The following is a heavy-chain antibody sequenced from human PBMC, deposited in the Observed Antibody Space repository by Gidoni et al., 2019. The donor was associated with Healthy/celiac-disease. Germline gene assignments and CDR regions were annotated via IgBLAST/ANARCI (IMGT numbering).Heavy chain of an antibody. CDR2: ISAYNGNT. CDR1: GYTFTSYG. V-gene: IGHV1-18*01. D-gene: IGHD2-15*01. Sequence: QVQLVQSGAAVKKPGASVKVSCKASGYTFTSYGISWVRQAPGQGLEWMGWISAYNGNTNYAQKLQGRVTMTTDTSTSTAYMELRSLRSDDTAVYYCARYCSGGSCPYHPFDYWGQGTLVTVSS. J-gene: IGHJ4*02. CDR3: ARYCSGGSCPYHPFDY.